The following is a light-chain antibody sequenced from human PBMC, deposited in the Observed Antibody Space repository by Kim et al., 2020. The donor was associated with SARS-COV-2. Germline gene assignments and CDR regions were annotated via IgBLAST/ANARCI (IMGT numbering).Light chain of an antibody. V-gene: IGKV2-30*02. J-gene: IGKJ2*01. CDR2: KVS. CDR3: MQGVHWPYT. CDR1: QSLVHSNGITF. Sequence: DVVLTQSPHSLPVSPGQAASPSCRSSQSLVHSNGITFLSWFQQRPGQSPRRLIYKVSNRDSGVPDRFSGSGSGNDFTLKISSVEAEDVGIYYCMQGVHWPYTFGQGTKLEI.